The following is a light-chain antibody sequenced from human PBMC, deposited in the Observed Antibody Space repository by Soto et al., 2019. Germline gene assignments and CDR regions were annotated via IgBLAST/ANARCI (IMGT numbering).Light chain of an antibody. Sequence: QSALTQPPSASGSPGQSVTISCTGTSSDVGDYTYVSWYQQHPGKAPKLIIYEVTQRPSGVPDRFSGSRSGNTASLTVSGLQAEDEAVYYCSSYAGSNNYVFGPGTKLTVL. CDR3: SSYAGSNNYV. V-gene: IGLV2-8*01. CDR1: SSDVGDYTY. J-gene: IGLJ1*01. CDR2: EVT.